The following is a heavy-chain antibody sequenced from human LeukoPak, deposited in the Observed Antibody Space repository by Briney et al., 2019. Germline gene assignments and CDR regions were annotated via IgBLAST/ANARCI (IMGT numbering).Heavy chain of an antibody. CDR3: ASAYCGGDCYGYYYYYGMDV. V-gene: IGHV3-30*04. Sequence: GGSLRLSCAASGFTFSSYAMHWVRQAPGKGLEWVAVISYDGSNKYYADSVKGRFTISRDNSKNTLYLQMNSLRAEDTAVYYCASAYCGGDCYGYYYYYGMDVWGQGTTVTVSS. CDR1: GFTFSSYA. J-gene: IGHJ6*02. D-gene: IGHD2-21*02. CDR2: ISYDGSNK.